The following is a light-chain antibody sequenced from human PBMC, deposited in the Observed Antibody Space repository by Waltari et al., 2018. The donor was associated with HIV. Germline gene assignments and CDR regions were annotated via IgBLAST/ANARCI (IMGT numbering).Light chain of an antibody. CDR3: SSYAGSNKPYV. V-gene: IGLV2-8*01. J-gene: IGLJ1*01. CDR2: EVS. Sequence: QSALTQPPSASGSPGQSVTISCTGTSSDVGGYNYVSWYQQHPGKAPKLMIYEVSKRPSGVPDRFFGSKSGNTASLTVSGLQAEDEADYYCSSYAGSNKPYVFGTGTKVTVL. CDR1: SSDVGGYNY.